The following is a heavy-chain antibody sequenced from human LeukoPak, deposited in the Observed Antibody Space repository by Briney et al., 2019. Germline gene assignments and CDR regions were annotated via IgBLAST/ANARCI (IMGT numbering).Heavy chain of an antibody. Sequence: GGSPRLSCAASGFTFSSYAMSWVRQAPGKGLEWVSAISGSGGSTYYADSVKGRFTISRDNSKNTLYLQMNSLRAEDTAVYYCASVVVAAKVDYWGQGTLVTVSS. CDR2: ISGSGGST. CDR1: GFTFSSYA. D-gene: IGHD2-15*01. J-gene: IGHJ4*02. V-gene: IGHV3-23*01. CDR3: ASVVVAAKVDY.